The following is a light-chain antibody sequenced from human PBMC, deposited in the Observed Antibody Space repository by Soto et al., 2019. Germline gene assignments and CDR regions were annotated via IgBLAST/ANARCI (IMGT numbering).Light chain of an antibody. CDR1: QTISSW. J-gene: IGKJ1*01. CDR3: QQYNSYPWT. V-gene: IGKV1-5*03. Sequence: DIQMTQSPSTLSGSVGDRVTITCRASQTISSWLAWYQQKPGKAPKLLIYKESSLESGVPSRFSGSGSGTEFTPTISSLQPDDFATYYCQQYNSYPWTFGQGTKVDI. CDR2: KES.